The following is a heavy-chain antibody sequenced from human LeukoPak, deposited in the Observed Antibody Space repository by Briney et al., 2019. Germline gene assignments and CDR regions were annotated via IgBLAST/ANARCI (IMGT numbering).Heavy chain of an antibody. CDR1: GGSFSGHY. D-gene: IGHD6-13*01. J-gene: IGHJ3*02. Sequence: SETLSLTCAVYGGSFSGHYWSWIRQPPGKGLEWIGEINHSGSTNYNPSLKSRVTISVDTSKNQFSLKLSSVTAADTAVYYCARSWYSAFDIWGQGTMVTVSS. CDR2: INHSGST. CDR3: ARSWYSAFDI. V-gene: IGHV4-34*01.